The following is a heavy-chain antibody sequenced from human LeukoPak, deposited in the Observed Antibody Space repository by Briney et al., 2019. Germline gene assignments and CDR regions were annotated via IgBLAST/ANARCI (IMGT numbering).Heavy chain of an antibody. CDR3: ANAHY. V-gene: IGHV3-30*18. Sequence: GTSLRLSCVASGFPFSTYGMHWVRQAPGKGLEWVALISYDGGNQYYRDSVKGRFTISRDNGENSVYLQMHSLRTEDTAVYYCANAHYWGQRTLVIVSS. CDR2: ISYDGGNQ. J-gene: IGHJ4*02. CDR1: GFPFSTYG.